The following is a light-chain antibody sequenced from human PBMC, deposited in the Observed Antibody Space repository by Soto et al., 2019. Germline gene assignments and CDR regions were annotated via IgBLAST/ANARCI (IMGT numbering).Light chain of an antibody. J-gene: IGLJ2*01. CDR1: SSNIGSNY. Sequence: QAVVTQPPSASGTPGQRVTISCSGSSSNIGSNYVYWYQQLPGTAPKLLIYRNNPRPSGVLDRFSGSKSGTSASLAISGLRSEDEADYYCAAWDDSLSGQGVVFGGGTQLTVL. CDR3: AAWDDSLSGQGVV. V-gene: IGLV1-47*01. CDR2: RNN.